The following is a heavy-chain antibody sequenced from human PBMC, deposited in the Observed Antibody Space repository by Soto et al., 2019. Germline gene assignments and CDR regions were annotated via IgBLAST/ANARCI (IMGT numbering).Heavy chain of an antibody. J-gene: IGHJ4*02. D-gene: IGHD7-27*01. Sequence: QVQLQESGPRLVSPSQTLSLTCTVSGGSISSAAYCWSWIRQSPDKGLEWIGHIYDGGTTYSSPSLKGRVTISADTSETQLSLKLSSVSAADTAVYYCARGPSGDKIDYWGQGIQVTVSS. CDR1: GGSISSAAYC. CDR2: IYDGGTT. CDR3: ARGPSGDKIDY. V-gene: IGHV4-30-4*01.